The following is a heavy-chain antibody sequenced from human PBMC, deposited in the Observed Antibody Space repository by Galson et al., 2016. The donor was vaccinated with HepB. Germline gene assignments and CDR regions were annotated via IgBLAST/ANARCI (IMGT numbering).Heavy chain of an antibody. CDR2: ISAYSGST. D-gene: IGHD3-22*01. J-gene: IGHJ4*02. CDR3: ARVPDYYDSSGYYYSFDY. V-gene: IGHV1-18*01. CDR1: GYTFTSYG. Sequence: SVKVSCKASGYTFTSYGISWVRRAPGQGLEWMGWISAYSGSTNYAQKLQGRVTMTTDTSTSTAYMELRSLRSDDTAVYYCARVPDYYDSSGYYYSFDYWGQGTLVTVSS.